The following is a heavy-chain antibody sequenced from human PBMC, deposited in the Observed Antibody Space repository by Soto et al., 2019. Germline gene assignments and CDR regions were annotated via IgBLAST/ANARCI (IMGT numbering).Heavy chain of an antibody. CDR3: AGERSEATIALGH. Sequence: QVQLVESGGGVVQPGRSLRLSCAASGFDFSRYGMPWVRQAPGKGVEWVAIIWYDGSQKYYADSVKGRFTVSRDNYKKTLSLEMNSLSAEEMAVYYCAGERSEATIALGHWGQGARVTVSS. V-gene: IGHV3-33*01. CDR2: IWYDGSQK. D-gene: IGHD5-12*01. J-gene: IGHJ4*02. CDR1: GFDFSRYG.